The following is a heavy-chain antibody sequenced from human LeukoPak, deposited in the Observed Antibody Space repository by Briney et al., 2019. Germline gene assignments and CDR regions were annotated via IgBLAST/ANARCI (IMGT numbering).Heavy chain of an antibody. D-gene: IGHD1-1*01. Sequence: SGPTLVKPTETLTLTCSFSAFSLATNGVGVGWIRQPPGKALEWLAFIYWDDDKRYSPSLKSGLAISKDTSKNLVVLIMTNVDPEDTATYFCAHRQPYSGNWNAGYFDYWGQGTLVTVSS. V-gene: IGHV2-5*02. CDR1: AFSLATNGVG. CDR2: IYWDDDK. J-gene: IGHJ4*02. CDR3: AHRQPYSGNWNAGYFDY.